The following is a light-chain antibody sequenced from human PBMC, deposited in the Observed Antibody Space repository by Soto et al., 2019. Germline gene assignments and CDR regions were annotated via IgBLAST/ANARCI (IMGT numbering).Light chain of an antibody. CDR1: NSDVGGFNY. V-gene: IGLV2-14*01. CDR2: EVT. J-gene: IGLJ2*01. CDR3: CSYTSRSTLV. Sequence: QSALTQPASVSGSPGQSITISYTGTNSDVGGFNYVSWYQQHPDKAPKLIIFEVTDRPSGVSNRFSGSKSGNTASLTISGLQSEDEAEYYFCSYTSRSTLVFGGGTKLTVL.